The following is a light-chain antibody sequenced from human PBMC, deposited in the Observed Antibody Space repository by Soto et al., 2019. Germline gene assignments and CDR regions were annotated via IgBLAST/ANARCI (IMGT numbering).Light chain of an antibody. Sequence: EIVLTQSPATLSLSPGERATLSCRASQSVSNYLAWYQQKPGQPPRLLIYDASTRATGIPARFSGSGSGTAVTLTISSLEPEDFAVYYCQQRDNWPPMYTFGQGTKLEIK. CDR3: QQRDNWPPMYT. J-gene: IGKJ2*01. CDR2: DAS. CDR1: QSVSNY. V-gene: IGKV3-11*01.